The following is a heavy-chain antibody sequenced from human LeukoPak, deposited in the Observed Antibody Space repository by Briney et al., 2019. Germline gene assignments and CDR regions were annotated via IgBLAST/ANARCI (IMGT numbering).Heavy chain of an antibody. J-gene: IGHJ4*02. Sequence: GESLKISCKGSGYSFTSYWIGWVRQMPGKGLEWMGTIYPGDSDTRYSPSFQGQVTISADKSISTAYLQWSSLKASDTAMYYCARQNYYDSSGYYSDYWGQGTLVTVSS. CDR1: GYSFTSYW. CDR2: IYPGDSDT. V-gene: IGHV5-51*01. D-gene: IGHD3-22*01. CDR3: ARQNYYDSSGYYSDY.